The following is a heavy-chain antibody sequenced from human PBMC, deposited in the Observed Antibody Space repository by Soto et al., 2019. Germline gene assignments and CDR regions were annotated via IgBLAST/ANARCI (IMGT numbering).Heavy chain of an antibody. Sequence: ESGGGVVQPGRSLRLSCAASGFTFSSYAMHWVRQAPGKGLEWVAVISYDGSNKYYADSVKGRFTISRDNSKNTLYLQMNSLRAEDTAVHYCARFKGGDYYGMDVWGQGTTVTVSS. V-gene: IGHV3-30-3*01. J-gene: IGHJ6*02. CDR3: ARFKGGDYYGMDV. CDR1: GFTFSSYA. D-gene: IGHD3-16*01. CDR2: ISYDGSNK.